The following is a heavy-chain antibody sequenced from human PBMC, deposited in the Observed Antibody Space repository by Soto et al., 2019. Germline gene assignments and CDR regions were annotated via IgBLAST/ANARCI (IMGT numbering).Heavy chain of an antibody. J-gene: IGHJ4*02. CDR2: IKQDGSEK. CDR1: GFTFSSYW. Sequence: EVQLVESGGGLVQPGGSLRLSCAASGFTFSSYWMSWVRQAPGKGLDWVANIKQDGSEKYYVDYVKGRFTISRDNAKKSLYLQMNSLRAEDTAVYYCARGGFYAFWSGSYGGGYFDYWGQGTLVTVSS. D-gene: IGHD3-3*01. CDR3: ARGGFYAFWSGSYGGGYFDY. V-gene: IGHV3-7*03.